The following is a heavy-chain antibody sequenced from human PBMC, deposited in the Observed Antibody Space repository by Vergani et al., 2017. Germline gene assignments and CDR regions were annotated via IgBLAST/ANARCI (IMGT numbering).Heavy chain of an antibody. CDR1: GGSISSYY. V-gene: IGHV4-59*01. J-gene: IGHJ6*04. CDR3: ARGGPERGGDSRDYYYYGMDV. CDR2: IYYSGST. Sequence: QVQLQESGPGLVKPSETLSLTCTVSGGSISSYYWSWIRQPPGTGLEWIGYIYYSGSTNYNPSLNSRVAISVDTSKTRFSLKLSSVTAAETAESYCARGGPERGGDSRDYYYYGMDVGGEGTTVAVSS. D-gene: IGHD2-21*02.